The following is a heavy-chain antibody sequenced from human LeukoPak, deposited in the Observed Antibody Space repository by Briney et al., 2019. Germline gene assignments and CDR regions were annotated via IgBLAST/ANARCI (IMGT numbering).Heavy chain of an antibody. CDR3: ARGQQTVYYFDY. D-gene: IGHD6-13*01. J-gene: IGHJ4*02. CDR1: KSTVSSYA. CDR2: IIPIFGTA. Sequence: GASVYPSCTASKSTVSSYAISWVRQATSQGLEWMGGIIPIFGTANYAQKFQGRVTITTDESTSTAYMELSSLRSEDTAVYYCARGQQTVYYFDYWGQGTLVTVSS. V-gene: IGHV1-69*05.